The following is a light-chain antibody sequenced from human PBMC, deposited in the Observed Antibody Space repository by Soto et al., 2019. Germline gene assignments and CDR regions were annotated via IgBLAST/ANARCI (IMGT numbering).Light chain of an antibody. CDR1: SSNIGGNA. J-gene: IGLJ1*01. Sequence: QSVMTQPPSVSAAPGQRVTISCSGSSSNIGGNAVSWYQQLPGTAPKLLIYDDDKRPSEIPDRFSGSKSGTSATLGITGFQTGDEDDYYCGSWDSSLSAYVFGTGTKLTVL. CDR2: DDD. CDR3: GSWDSSLSAYV. V-gene: IGLV1-51*01.